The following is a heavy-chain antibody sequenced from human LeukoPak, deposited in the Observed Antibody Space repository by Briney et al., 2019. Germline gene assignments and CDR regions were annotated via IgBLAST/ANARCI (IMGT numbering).Heavy chain of an antibody. CDR1: GFTFNTYS. J-gene: IGHJ4*02. D-gene: IGHD2-8*02. Sequence: GGSLRLSCAASGFTFNTYSMTWVRQAPGKGLEWVSNIISRGDTTHYAASVKGRFTISRDNAKNSVFLHLNSLRGDDTAVYYCARGRGYCTGVSCDIDYWGQGTLVTVSS. CDR3: ARGRGYCTGVSCDIDY. CDR2: IISRGDTT. V-gene: IGHV3-48*04.